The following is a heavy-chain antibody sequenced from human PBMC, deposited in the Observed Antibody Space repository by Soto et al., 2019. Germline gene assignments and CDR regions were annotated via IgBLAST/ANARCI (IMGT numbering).Heavy chain of an antibody. Sequence: LRLSCVTPLFAFWNRLYKRVGQAPGTGPGCVGRIKTKTHGETTEYAAPVKGRFTTSRDDSKDALYLQKNSLKTEDTATYYCTRDRSSSSYYYGGLFDYWGQGTQVTVSS. CDR2: IKTKTHGETT. D-gene: IGHD3-22*01. J-gene: IGHJ4*02. CDR3: TRDRSSSSYYYGGLFDY. CDR1: LFAFWNRL. V-gene: IGHV3-15*01.